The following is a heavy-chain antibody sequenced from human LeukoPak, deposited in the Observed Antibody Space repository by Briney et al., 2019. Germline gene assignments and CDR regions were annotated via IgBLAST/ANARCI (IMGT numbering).Heavy chain of an antibody. J-gene: IGHJ3*02. CDR2: ISPSGIYI. CDR1: DFSGYY. V-gene: IGHV3-21*04. Sequence: GGSLRLSCAASDFSGYYLHWVRQAPGKRLEWASAISPSGIYIYYADSVKGRFAISRDNSKNTLYLQMNSLRAEDTAVYYCARGSQRAFDIWGQGTMVTVSS. D-gene: IGHD2-15*01. CDR3: ARGSQRAFDI.